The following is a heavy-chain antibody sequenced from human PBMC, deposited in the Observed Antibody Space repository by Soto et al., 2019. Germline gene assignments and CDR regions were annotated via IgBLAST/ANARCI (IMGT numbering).Heavy chain of an antibody. D-gene: IGHD2-15*01. CDR3: ARVVMRSPNWSDP. V-gene: IGHV3-72*01. CDR1: GVTFSDHY. CDR2: TRNKANSYTT. J-gene: IGHJ5*02. Sequence: VGSLRLCCAASGVTFSDHYMDWVRQAPGKGLEWVGRTRNKANSYTTEYAASVKGRFTISRDDSKNSLYLQMNSLKTEDKAVYYCARVVMRSPNWSDPRGQGTLVTVST.